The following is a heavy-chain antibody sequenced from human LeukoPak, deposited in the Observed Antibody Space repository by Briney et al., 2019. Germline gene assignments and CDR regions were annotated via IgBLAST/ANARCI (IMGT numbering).Heavy chain of an antibody. J-gene: IGHJ6*03. D-gene: IGHD3-3*01. V-gene: IGHV4-38-2*02. CDR1: GYSISSGYY. Sequence: SETLTLTCTVSGYSISSGYYWGWIRQPPGKGPEWIGSIYSTGSTDYNASLKSRVTMSVDTSKNQFSLKLSSVTAADTAVYYCARMSYDRTGEGRANLYYYYMAVWGKGTTVTVSS. CDR3: ARMSYDRTGEGRANLYYYYMAV. CDR2: IYSTGST.